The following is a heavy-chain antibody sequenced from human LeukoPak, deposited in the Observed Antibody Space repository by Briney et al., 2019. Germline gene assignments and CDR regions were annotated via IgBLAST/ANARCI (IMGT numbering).Heavy chain of an antibody. Sequence: HAGGSLRLSCAASGFTFSSYAMSWVRQAPGKGLEWVSAISGSGGSTYYADSVKGRFTISRDNSKNTRYLQMYSLRAADTAVYYCAKGGIAAAVPFDPWGQGTLVTVSS. CDR1: GFTFSSYA. D-gene: IGHD6-13*01. CDR3: AKGGIAAAVPFDP. CDR2: ISGSGGST. V-gene: IGHV3-23*01. J-gene: IGHJ5*02.